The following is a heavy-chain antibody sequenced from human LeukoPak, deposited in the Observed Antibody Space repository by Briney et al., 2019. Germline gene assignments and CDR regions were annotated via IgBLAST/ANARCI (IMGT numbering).Heavy chain of an antibody. J-gene: IGHJ4*02. Sequence: PGGSLRLSCAASEFTFSSYAMGWVRQAPGKGLESVASISGTGSGTYYADSVKGRFTISRDNSKNEMYLQMNSLRAEDTAVYYCVKDFGNRVATVDCWGQGTLVTVSS. D-gene: IGHD5-12*01. CDR1: EFTFSSYA. V-gene: IGHV3-23*01. CDR2: ISGTGSGT. CDR3: VKDFGNRVATVDC.